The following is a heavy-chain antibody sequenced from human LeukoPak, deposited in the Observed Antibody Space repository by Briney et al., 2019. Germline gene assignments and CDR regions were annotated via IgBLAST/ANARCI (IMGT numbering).Heavy chain of an antibody. Sequence: SQTLSLTCAVYGGSFSGYYWSWIRQPPGKGLEWIGEINHSGSTNYNPSLKSRVTISVDTSKNQFSLKLSSVTAADTAVYYCARGQAMGYYFDYWGQGTLVTVSS. CDR2: INHSGST. CDR3: ARGQAMGYYFDY. CDR1: GGSFSGYY. V-gene: IGHV4-34*01. J-gene: IGHJ4*02. D-gene: IGHD5-18*01.